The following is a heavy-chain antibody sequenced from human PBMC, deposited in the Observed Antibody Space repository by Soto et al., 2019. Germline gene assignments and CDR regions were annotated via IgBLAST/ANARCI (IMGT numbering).Heavy chain of an antibody. CDR1: GNSVSGTSAA. V-gene: IGHV6-1*01. CDR2: TYYKSNLYN. CDR3: ARGTYYYGSGSYSPPFYCYYGMDV. J-gene: IGHJ6*02. Sequence: SQTLSLTCAISGNSVSGTSAAWNWIRQSPSRGLEWLGRTYYKSNLYNAYAASVKRRMAITPDTYTIQCSLRLNSVAPEDSAVYYCARGTYYYGSGSYSPPFYCYYGMDVWGQGTTATVYS. D-gene: IGHD3-10*01.